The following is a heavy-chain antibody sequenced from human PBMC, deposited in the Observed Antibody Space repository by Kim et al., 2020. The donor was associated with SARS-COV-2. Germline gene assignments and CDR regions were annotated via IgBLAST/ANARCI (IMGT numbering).Heavy chain of an antibody. V-gene: IGHV3-23*01. J-gene: IGHJ6*02. CDR2: ISGSGGST. Sequence: GGSLRLSCAASGFTFSSYAMSWVRQAPGKGLEWVSAISGSGGSTYYADSVKGRFTISRDNSKNTLYLQMNSLRAEDTAVYYCAKDGTMVRGVYYYGMDVWGQGTTVTVSS. D-gene: IGHD3-10*01. CDR1: GFTFSSYA. CDR3: AKDGTMVRGVYYYGMDV.